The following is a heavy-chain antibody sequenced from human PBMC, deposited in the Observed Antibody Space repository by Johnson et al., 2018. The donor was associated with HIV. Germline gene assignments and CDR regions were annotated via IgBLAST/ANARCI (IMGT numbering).Heavy chain of an antibody. CDR3: AKASDAFDI. Sequence: VHLVESGGGVVQPGRSLRLSCAASGFTFSSYAMHWVRQAPGKGLEWVAVISYDGSNKYYADSVKGRFTISRDNSKNTLYLQMNSLRAEDTAVYYCAKASDAFDIWGQGTMVTVSS. J-gene: IGHJ3*02. CDR2: ISYDGSNK. V-gene: IGHV3-30-3*01. CDR1: GFTFSSYA.